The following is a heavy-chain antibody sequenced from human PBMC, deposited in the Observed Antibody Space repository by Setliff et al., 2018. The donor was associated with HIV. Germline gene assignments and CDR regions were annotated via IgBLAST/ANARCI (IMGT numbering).Heavy chain of an antibody. CDR2: FYETGYT. V-gene: IGHV4-38-2*02. CDR3: ARVPWTYLYYFDY. J-gene: IGHJ4*02. Sequence: KASETLSLTCTVSGDFFSSDYYWGWIRQSPGKGLEWIGSFYETGYTYYNPSLESRVTISVDTSKNQFSLKLSSVTAADTAVYYCARVPWTYLYYFDYWGQGTLVTVSS. CDR1: GDFFSSDYY. D-gene: IGHD2-21*01.